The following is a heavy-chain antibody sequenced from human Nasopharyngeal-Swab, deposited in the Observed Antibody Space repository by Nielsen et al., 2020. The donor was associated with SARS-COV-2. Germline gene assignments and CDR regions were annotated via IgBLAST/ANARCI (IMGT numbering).Heavy chain of an antibody. V-gene: IGHV3-33*06. Sequence: GESLKISCAASGFTFSTYGMNWVRQAPGKGLEWVAIMCYDGSNKYYADSVKGRFTISRDNSKNTLYLQMNSLKADDTAIYYCAKEAPACGADCRSLSDYWGQGILVTVSS. J-gene: IGHJ4*02. D-gene: IGHD2-21*02. CDR1: GFTFSTYG. CDR2: MCYDGSNK. CDR3: AKEAPACGADCRSLSDY.